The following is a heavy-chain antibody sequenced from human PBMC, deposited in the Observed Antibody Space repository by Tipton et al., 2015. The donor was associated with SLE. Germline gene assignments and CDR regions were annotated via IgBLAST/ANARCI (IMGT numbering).Heavy chain of an antibody. D-gene: IGHD1-1*01. V-gene: IGHV4-30-2*01. Sequence: TLSLTCTVSGDSIKSDGFSWGWIRQPPGEGLEWITYISHTGRTAYNPSLKSRVTISVDTSKNQFSLKLSSVTAADTAVYYCARGVLRPFDYWGQGTLVTVSS. CDR3: ARGVLRPFDY. J-gene: IGHJ4*02. CDR1: GDSIKSDGFS. CDR2: ISHTGRT.